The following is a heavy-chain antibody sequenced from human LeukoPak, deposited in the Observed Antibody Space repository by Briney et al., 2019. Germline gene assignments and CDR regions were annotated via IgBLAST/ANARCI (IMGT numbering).Heavy chain of an antibody. J-gene: IGHJ4*02. D-gene: IGHD3-22*01. CDR2: ISDSSNAI. CDR1: GFTFSSYG. CDR3: VRVRGYSGELDY. V-gene: IGHV3-48*01. Sequence: GGSLRLSCAASGFTFSSYGMHWVRQAPGKGLEWVSFISDSSNAIYYADSVRGRFTISRDNAKNSLYLQMDSLRAEDTAVYYCVRVRGYSGELDYWGQGTLVTVSS.